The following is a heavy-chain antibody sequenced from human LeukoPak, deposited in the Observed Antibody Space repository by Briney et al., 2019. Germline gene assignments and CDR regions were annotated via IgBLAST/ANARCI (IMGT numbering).Heavy chain of an antibody. CDR1: GFTFSNAW. Sequence: PGGSLTLSCAASGFTFSNAWMSWLRQAAGRGLEWVGRIKRKGDDGTIDYAAPVKGRLSISRDDSKNTLYLQMNSLKSEDTAVYYCTAGTGRSDFDYWGQGTLVTVSS. CDR3: TAGTGRSDFDY. V-gene: IGHV3-15*01. CDR2: IKRKGDDGTI. D-gene: IGHD3/OR15-3a*01. J-gene: IGHJ4*02.